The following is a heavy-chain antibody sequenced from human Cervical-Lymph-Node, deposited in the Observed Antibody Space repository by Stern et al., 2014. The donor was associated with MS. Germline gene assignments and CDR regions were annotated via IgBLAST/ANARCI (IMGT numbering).Heavy chain of an antibody. Sequence: VQLVESGGGLAQPGGSLRLSCAASGFTFSRYSMTWVRQAPGTGLEWVSYISSSSSSTDYAASVKGRFTTSRDNAKNSLYLQMNSLRDEDTAVFYCTRVEYGDPDYWGQGTLVTVSS. CDR2: ISSSSSST. V-gene: IGHV3-48*02. CDR1: GFTFSRYS. J-gene: IGHJ4*02. CDR3: TRVEYGDPDY. D-gene: IGHD4-17*01.